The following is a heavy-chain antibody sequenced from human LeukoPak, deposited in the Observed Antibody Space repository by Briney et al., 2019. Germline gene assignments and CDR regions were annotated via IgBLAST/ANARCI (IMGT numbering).Heavy chain of an antibody. CDR1: GYTFTGYY. CDR2: ISPASGDT. Sequence: ASVKVSCKASGYTFTGYYMHWVRQAPGQGLEWMGWISPASGDTEYAQKVQGRLTMTTHTSTTTAYMELRSLTSDDTAVYYCASETGSWGQGTLVTVSA. D-gene: IGHD3-9*01. CDR3: ASETGS. V-gene: IGHV1-2*02. J-gene: IGHJ5*02.